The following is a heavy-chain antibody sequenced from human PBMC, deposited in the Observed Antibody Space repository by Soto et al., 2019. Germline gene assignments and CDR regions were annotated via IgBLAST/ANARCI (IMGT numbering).Heavy chain of an antibody. CDR2: IKNKTDGGTT. V-gene: IGHV3-15*07. D-gene: IGHD4-4*01. CDR3: TTVSGNSIDFDY. J-gene: IGHJ4*02. CDR1: GFTFSNAW. Sequence: GGSLRLSCAASGFTFSNAWMNWVRQAPGKGLEWVGRIKNKTDGGTTDYAAPVKGRFTISRDDSKNTLYLQMNSLKSEDTAVYYCTTVSGNSIDFDYWGQGT.